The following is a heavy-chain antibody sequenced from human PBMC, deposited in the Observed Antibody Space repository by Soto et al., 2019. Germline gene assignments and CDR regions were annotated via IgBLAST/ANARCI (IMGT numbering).Heavy chain of an antibody. CDR1: GVTFSSYT. CDR2: IIPILGIA. D-gene: IGHD2-21*02. V-gene: IGHV1-69*02. J-gene: IGHJ4*02. CDR3: ATLLLGYCGGDCPMVDY. Sequence: QVQLVQSGAEVKKPGSSVKVSCKASGVTFSSYTISWVRQAPGQGLEWMGRIIPILGIANYAQKFQGRVTITADKSTSTAYMELSSLRSEDTAVYYCATLLLGYCGGDCPMVDYWGQGTLVTVSS.